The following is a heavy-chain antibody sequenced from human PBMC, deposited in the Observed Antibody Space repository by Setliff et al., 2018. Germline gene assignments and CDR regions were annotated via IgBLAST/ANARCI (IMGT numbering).Heavy chain of an antibody. D-gene: IGHD3-22*01. Sequence: SCKASGGTFSSYAMHWVRQAPGKGLEWVAVISYDGSNKYYADSVKGRFTISRDNSKNTLYLQMNSLRAEDTAVYYCARGDSSGYYYVQEVFIDYWGQGTLVTVSS. V-gene: IGHV3-30*04. CDR1: GGTFSSYA. CDR3: ARGDSSGYYYVQEVFIDY. J-gene: IGHJ4*02. CDR2: ISYDGSNK.